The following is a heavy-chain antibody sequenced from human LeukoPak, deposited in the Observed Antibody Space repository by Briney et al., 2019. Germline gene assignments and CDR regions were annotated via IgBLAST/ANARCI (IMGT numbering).Heavy chain of an antibody. CDR1: GGPFSGYY. Sequence: PSETLSLTCAVYGGPFSGYYWSWIRQPPGKGLEWIGEINHSGSTNYNPSLKSRVTISVDTSKNQFPLKLSSVTAADTAVYYCAAITGYSSSDAGWGQGTLVTVSS. J-gene: IGHJ4*02. CDR2: INHSGST. D-gene: IGHD6-13*01. V-gene: IGHV4-34*01. CDR3: AAITGYSSSDAG.